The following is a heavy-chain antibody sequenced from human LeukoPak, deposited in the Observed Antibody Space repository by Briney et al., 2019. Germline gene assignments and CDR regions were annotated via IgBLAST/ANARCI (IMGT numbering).Heavy chain of an antibody. CDR1: GFTFSSYA. CDR3: ARALSGYTQFDY. Sequence: GGSLRLSCAASGFTFSSYAMSWVRQAPGKGLEWVSAISGSGGSTYYADSVKGRFTISRDNSKNTLYLQINSLRAEDTAVHYCARALSGYTQFDYWGQGTLVTVSS. J-gene: IGHJ4*02. V-gene: IGHV3-23*01. D-gene: IGHD3-22*01. CDR2: ISGSGGST.